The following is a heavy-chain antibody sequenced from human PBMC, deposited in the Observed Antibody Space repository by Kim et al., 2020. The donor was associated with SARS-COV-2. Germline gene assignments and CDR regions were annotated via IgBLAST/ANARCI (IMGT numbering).Heavy chain of an antibody. CDR2: NT. V-gene: IGHV1-3*01. D-gene: IGHD3-16*01. J-gene: IGHJ4*02. Sequence: NTKSSQKFQGRVTITRDTSASTAYMELSSLRSEDTAVYYCAGGYGGEFDYWGQGTLVTVSS. CDR3: AGGYGGEFDY.